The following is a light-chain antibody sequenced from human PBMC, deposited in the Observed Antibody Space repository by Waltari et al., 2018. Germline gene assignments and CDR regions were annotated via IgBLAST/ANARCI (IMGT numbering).Light chain of an antibody. CDR2: EVN. CDR3: CSYAGLGTYV. CDR1: TSDVGNYDL. Sequence: QSALTQPASVSGTPGQSITISCTGTTSDVGNYDLVSWYQQHPGKAPKLLICEVNKRPSGVSSRFSGVKSGNTASLTISGLQAEDEADFYCCSYAGLGTYVFGSGTKVTVL. V-gene: IGLV2-23*02. J-gene: IGLJ1*01.